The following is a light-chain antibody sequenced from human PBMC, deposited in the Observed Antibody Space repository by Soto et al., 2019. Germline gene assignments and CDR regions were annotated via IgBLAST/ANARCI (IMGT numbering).Light chain of an antibody. CDR3: XQYGSSPRT. J-gene: IGKJ1*01. V-gene: IGKV3-20*01. Sequence: EIVLTQSPGTLSLSPGERATLSCRASQSVSTYLVWYQQKLGQAPRLLIYEASSRATGIPDRFSGSVSGTXXXXXXXXVXPEXFXXYYCXQYGSSPRTFGRGTKVEI. CDR2: EAS. CDR1: QSVSTY.